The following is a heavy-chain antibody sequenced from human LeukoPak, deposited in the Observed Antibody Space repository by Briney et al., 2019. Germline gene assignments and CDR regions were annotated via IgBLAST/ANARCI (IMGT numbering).Heavy chain of an antibody. V-gene: IGHV3-7*01. CDR1: GFTFSHYW. J-gene: IGHJ3*02. Sequence: GGSLRLSCAASGFTFSHYWMSWVRQAPGKGLEWVANIKQDGSEKYYVDSMKGRFTISRDNTKNSLYLQMNSLRAEDTAVYYCAREGIGNFGDAFDIWGQGTMVTVSS. D-gene: IGHD1-7*01. CDR3: AREGIGNFGDAFDI. CDR2: IKQDGSEK.